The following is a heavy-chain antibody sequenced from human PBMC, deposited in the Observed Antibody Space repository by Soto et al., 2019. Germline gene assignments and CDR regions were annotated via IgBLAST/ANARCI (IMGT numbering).Heavy chain of an antibody. CDR1: GYTFTSCG. CDR3: ARGDTVTRRGHLTLDY. D-gene: IGHD4-17*01. CDR2: ISAYNGNT. V-gene: IGHV1-18*01. J-gene: IGHJ4*02. Sequence: ASVKVSCKASGYTFTSCGISWVRRARGQGLEWMGWISAYNGNTNYAQKLQGRVTMTTDTSTSTAYMELRSLRSDDTAVYYCARGDTVTRRGHLTLDYWGQGTLVTVPQ.